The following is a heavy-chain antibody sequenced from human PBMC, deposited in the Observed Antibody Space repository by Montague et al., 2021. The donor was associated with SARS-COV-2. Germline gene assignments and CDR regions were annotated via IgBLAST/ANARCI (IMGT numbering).Heavy chain of an antibody. CDR1: GGSVSSGSYF. V-gene: IGHV4-61*01. CDR3: ARTRFESRGYYIPPFDY. Sequence: SETLSLTCTVSGGSVSSGSYFWNWIRQPPGKGLEWIGYKYYSGGTNYNPSLKSRVTISVDKSKNQFSLKLTSVTAADTAVYCARTRFESRGYYIPPFDYWGQGTLVTVSS. D-gene: IGHD3-22*01. J-gene: IGHJ4*02. CDR2: KYYSGGT.